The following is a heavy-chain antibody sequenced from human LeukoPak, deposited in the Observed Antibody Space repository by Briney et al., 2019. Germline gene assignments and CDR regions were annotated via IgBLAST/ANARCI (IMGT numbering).Heavy chain of an antibody. V-gene: IGHV1-3*03. CDR2: INAGNGNT. J-gene: IGHJ3*02. Sequence: ASVKVSCKTSGYTFTSYAMHWVRQAPGQRLEWMGWINAGNGNTKYSQEFQGRVTITRDTSASTAYMELSSLRSEDMAVYYCARTSYLSWGGFDIWGQGTMVTVSS. CDR3: ARTSYLSWGGFDI. CDR1: GYTFTSYA. D-gene: IGHD7-27*01.